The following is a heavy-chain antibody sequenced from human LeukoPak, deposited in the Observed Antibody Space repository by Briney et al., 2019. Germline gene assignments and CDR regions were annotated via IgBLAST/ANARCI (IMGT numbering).Heavy chain of an antibody. CDR2: ISSSSSYI. CDR1: GFTFSSYG. V-gene: IGHV3-21*01. D-gene: IGHD1-26*01. Sequence: GGSLRLSCAASGFTFSSYGMNWVRQAPGKGLEWVSSISSSSSYIYYADSVKGRFTISRDNAKNSLYLQMNSLRAEDTAVYYCAKGGSYDYYYYMDVWGKGTTVTVSS. CDR3: AKGGSYDYYYYMDV. J-gene: IGHJ6*03.